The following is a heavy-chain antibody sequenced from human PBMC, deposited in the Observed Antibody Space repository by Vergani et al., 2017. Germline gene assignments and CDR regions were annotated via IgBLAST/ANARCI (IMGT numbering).Heavy chain of an antibody. J-gene: IGHJ5*02. V-gene: IGHV3-21*01. CDR1: GFTFSSYS. CDR3: ARVVGDYVWGSYRYAHDNWFDP. CDR2: ISSSSSYI. Sequence: VQLVESGGGVVQPGRSLRLSCAASGFTFSSYSMNWVRQAPGKGLEWVSSISSSSSYIYYADSVKGRFTISRDNAKNSLYLQMNSLRAEDTAVYYCARVVGDYVWGSYRYAHDNWFDPWGQGTLVTVSS. D-gene: IGHD3-16*02.